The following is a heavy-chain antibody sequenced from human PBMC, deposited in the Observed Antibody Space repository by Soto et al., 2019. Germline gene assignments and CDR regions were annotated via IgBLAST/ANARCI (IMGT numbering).Heavy chain of an antibody. CDR2: ISSSSSYI. CDR3: ARDRGGDTAMG. J-gene: IGHJ4*02. V-gene: IGHV3-21*01. CDR1: GFTCSSYS. Sequence: GGSLRLSCAASGFTCSSYSMKWVRQAPGQGLEWVSSISSSSSYIYYADSVKGRFTISRDNAKNSLYLQMNSLRAEDTAVYYCARDRGGDTAMGWGQGTLVTVSS. D-gene: IGHD5-18*01.